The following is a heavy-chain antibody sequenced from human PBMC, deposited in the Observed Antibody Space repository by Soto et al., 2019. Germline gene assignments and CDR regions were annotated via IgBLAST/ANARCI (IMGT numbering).Heavy chain of an antibody. CDR2: IKSKTDGGTT. D-gene: IGHD2-21*01. V-gene: IGHV3-15*07. CDR3: TTVLRPKHNPIDY. Sequence: EVPLVESGGGLVKPGGSLRLSCAASGFTFSNAWMNWVRQAPGKGLEWVGRIKSKTDGGTTDYAAPVKGRFTISRDDSKNTLYLQMTSLKTEDTAVYYCTTVLRPKHNPIDYWGQGTLVTVSS. J-gene: IGHJ4*02. CDR1: GFTFSNAW.